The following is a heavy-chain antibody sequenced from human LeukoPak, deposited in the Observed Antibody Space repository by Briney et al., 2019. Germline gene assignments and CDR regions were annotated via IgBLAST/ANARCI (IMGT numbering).Heavy chain of an antibody. CDR1: GYSISSGYY. Sequence: SETLSLTCTVSGYSISSGYYWGWIRQPPGKGLEGIGSIYHSGSTYYNPSLKSRVTISVDTSKNQFSLKLSSVTAADTAVYYCARDGVRGVTRRNWFDPWGQGTLVTVSS. D-gene: IGHD3-10*02. CDR2: IYHSGST. J-gene: IGHJ5*02. CDR3: ARDGVRGVTRRNWFDP. V-gene: IGHV4-38-2*02.